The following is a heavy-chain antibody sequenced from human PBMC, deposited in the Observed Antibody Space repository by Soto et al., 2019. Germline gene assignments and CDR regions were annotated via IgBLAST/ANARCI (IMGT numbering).Heavy chain of an antibody. J-gene: IGHJ4*02. Sequence: QLVESGGGLVKPGGSLRLSCAASGFTFTRYSMNWVSQAPGKGLEWVSSISSTTNYIYYGDSMKGRFTISRDNAKNSLYLEMNSLRAEDTAVYYCARESEDLTSNFDYWGQGTLVTVSS. CDR3: ARESEDLTSNFDY. CDR1: GFTFTRYS. V-gene: IGHV3-21*06. CDR2: ISSTTNYI.